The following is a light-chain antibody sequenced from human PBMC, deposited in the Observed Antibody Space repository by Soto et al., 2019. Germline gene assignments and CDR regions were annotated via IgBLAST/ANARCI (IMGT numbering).Light chain of an antibody. Sequence: DIVLTQSPGTLSVSPGERATLSCRTSQTISSNYLAWYQQKPGQPPSLLIYGTSSRAPGIPDRFSGSGYGTDFTLTISRLEPEDSAIYYCQQYVSWTFGQGTKVEIK. CDR1: QTISSNY. CDR2: GTS. V-gene: IGKV3-20*01. CDR3: QQYVSWT. J-gene: IGKJ1*01.